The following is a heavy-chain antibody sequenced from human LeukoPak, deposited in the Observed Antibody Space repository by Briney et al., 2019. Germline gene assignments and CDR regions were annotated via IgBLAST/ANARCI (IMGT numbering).Heavy chain of an antibody. CDR1: GGSVTSGIYF. V-gene: IGHV4-61*01. D-gene: IGHD5-24*01. Sequence: SETLSLTCTVSGGSVTSGIYFWSWIRQSPVKGLEWIGYISYTGSTAYNPSLKSRVTISADTSKNQFSLKLSSVAAADTAVYYCARCTDGHNYGIFDYWGQGTLVTVSS. J-gene: IGHJ4*02. CDR3: ARCTDGHNYGIFDY. CDR2: ISYTGST.